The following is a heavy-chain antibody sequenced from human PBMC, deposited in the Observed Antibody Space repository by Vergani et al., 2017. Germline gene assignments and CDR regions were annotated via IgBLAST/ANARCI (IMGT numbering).Heavy chain of an antibody. J-gene: IGHJ3*02. CDR2: IDLTDSCT. CDR1: GYSFTSYW. Sequence: EVQLVQSGAEVKKPGESLKISCKGSGYSFTSYWISWVGQMPRKGLEWMGRIDLTDSCTNYSTFFQDHVTISADKSISTADLQWSSLNLSDTAMYYCARHHYVLLWFEELLPVAFEIWGQGTMVTVSS. CDR3: ARHHYVLLWFEELLPVAFEI. D-gene: IGHD3-10*01. V-gene: IGHV5-10-1*01.